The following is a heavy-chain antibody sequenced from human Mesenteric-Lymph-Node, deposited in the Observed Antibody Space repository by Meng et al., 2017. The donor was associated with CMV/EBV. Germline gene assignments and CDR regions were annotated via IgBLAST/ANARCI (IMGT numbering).Heavy chain of an antibody. CDR1: GFTFSSYA. CDR2: ISYDGSNK. D-gene: IGHD5-24*01. V-gene: IGHV3-30-3*01. Sequence: GGSLRLSCAASGFTFSSYAMHWVRQAPGKGLEWVAVISYDGSNKYYADSVKGRFTISRDNSKNTLYLQMNSLRAEDTAVYYCARWRVDRGYNDYYYYGMDVWGQGTTVTVSS. J-gene: IGHJ6*02. CDR3: ARWRVDRGYNDYYYYGMDV.